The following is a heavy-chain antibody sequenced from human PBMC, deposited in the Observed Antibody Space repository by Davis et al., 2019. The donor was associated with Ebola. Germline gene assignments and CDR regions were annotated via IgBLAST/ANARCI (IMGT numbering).Heavy chain of an antibody. CDR2: VFDSGTT. CDR3: ATGRGNWGRKDY. Sequence: SETLSLTCAVYGGSFSGYYWSWIRQSPGKGLDWIGEVFDSGTTYYNPSLKSRLTISVDTSKNQFSLKLSSVTAADTAVYYCATGRGNWGRKDYWGQGTLVTVSS. V-gene: IGHV4-34*01. J-gene: IGHJ4*02. D-gene: IGHD7-27*01. CDR1: GGSFSGYY.